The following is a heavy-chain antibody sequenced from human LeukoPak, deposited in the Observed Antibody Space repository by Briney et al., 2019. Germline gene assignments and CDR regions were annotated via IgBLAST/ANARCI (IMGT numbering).Heavy chain of an antibody. V-gene: IGHV1-69*13. D-gene: IGHD2-2*01. CDR3: AEGRRVPAAAYYYYYMDV. Sequence: GASVKVSCKASGYTFTGYYMHWVRQAPGQGLEWMGGIIPIFGTANYAQKFQGRVTITADESTSTDYMELSSLRSEDTAVYYCAEGRRVPAAAYYYYYMDVWGKGTTVTVSS. J-gene: IGHJ6*03. CDR2: IIPIFGTA. CDR1: GYTFTGYY.